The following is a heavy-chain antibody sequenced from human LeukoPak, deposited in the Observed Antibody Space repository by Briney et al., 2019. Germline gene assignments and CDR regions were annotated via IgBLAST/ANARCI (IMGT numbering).Heavy chain of an antibody. CDR1: GGSMSSSSYF. J-gene: IGHJ3*02. CDR3: ARHGRRIVAFDI. CDR2: IYYSGNT. Sequence: SETLSLTCTVSGGSMSSSSYFWGWIRQPPGRGLEWVGSIYYSGNTYYNTSLKSRVTISIDTSKNQFSLKLSSVTAADTAVYYCARHGRRIVAFDIWGQGTMVTVSS. V-gene: IGHV4-39*01. D-gene: IGHD1-26*01.